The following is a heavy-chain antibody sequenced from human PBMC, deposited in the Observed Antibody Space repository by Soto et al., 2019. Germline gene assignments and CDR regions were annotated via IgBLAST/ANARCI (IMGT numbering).Heavy chain of an antibody. CDR1: GGSISSSNW. V-gene: IGHV4-4*02. D-gene: IGHD6-13*01. J-gene: IGHJ6*02. CDR3: AGGRGRQQLVMSYYYGMDV. Sequence: SETLSLTCAVSGGSISSSNWWGWIRQPPGKGLEWIGEINHSGSTNYNPSLKSRVTISVDTSKNQFSLNLSSVTAADTAVYYCAGGRGRQQLVMSYYYGMDVWGQGTTVTVSS. CDR2: INHSGST.